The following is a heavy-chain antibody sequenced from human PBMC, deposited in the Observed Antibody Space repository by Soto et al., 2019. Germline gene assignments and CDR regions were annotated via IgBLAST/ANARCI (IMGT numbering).Heavy chain of an antibody. CDR2: IYYSGST. CDR3: ARRYGGNLDY. Sequence: PSETLSLTCTVSGGSISSYYWSWIRQPPGKGLEWIGYIYYSGSTNYNPSLRSRVTISVDTSKNQFSLKLSSVTAADTAVYYCARRYGGNLDYWGQGTLVTVSS. D-gene: IGHD2-15*01. J-gene: IGHJ4*02. V-gene: IGHV4-59*08. CDR1: GGSISSYY.